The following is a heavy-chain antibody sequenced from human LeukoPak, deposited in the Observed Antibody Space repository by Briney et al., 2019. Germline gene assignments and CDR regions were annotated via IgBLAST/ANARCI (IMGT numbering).Heavy chain of an antibody. Sequence: GGSLRLSRAASGFDFSSNWMHWVRHAPGQGLVWVSRIKGDGISTNYADSVKGRFTISRDIAKNTLYLQMNSLRAEDTGVYYCAKDHYWSIDYWGRGTLVTVSS. D-gene: IGHD3-3*01. J-gene: IGHJ4*02. CDR3: AKDHYWSIDY. CDR1: GFDFSSNW. V-gene: IGHV3-74*01. CDR2: IKGDGIST.